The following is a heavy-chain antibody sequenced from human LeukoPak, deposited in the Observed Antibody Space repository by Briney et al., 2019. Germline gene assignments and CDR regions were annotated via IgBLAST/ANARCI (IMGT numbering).Heavy chain of an antibody. CDR3: AGDIVVVVAATPSGAYYYGMDV. CDR2: IIPIFGTA. Sequence: SVKVSCKASGGTFSSYAISWVRQAPGQGLERMGGIIPIFGTANYAQKFQGRVTITADKSTSTAYMELSSLRSEDTAVYYCAGDIVVVVAATPSGAYYYGMDVWGKGTTVTVSS. J-gene: IGHJ6*04. CDR1: GGTFSSYA. D-gene: IGHD2-15*01. V-gene: IGHV1-69*06.